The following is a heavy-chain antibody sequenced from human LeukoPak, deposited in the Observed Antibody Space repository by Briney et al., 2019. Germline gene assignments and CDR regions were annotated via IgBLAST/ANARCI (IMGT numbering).Heavy chain of an antibody. D-gene: IGHD6-6*01. CDR1: GFSLSTSGVG. CDR2: IYWDDDK. CDR3: ARDSSSYYMDV. Sequence: ESGPTLVKPTQTLTLTCTFSGFSLSTSGVGVGWIRQPPGKALERLALIYWDDDKRYNPSLKSRLTITKDTSKNQVVLTMTNMDPVDTATYYCARDSSSYYMDVWGKGTTVTVSS. J-gene: IGHJ6*03. V-gene: IGHV2-5*02.